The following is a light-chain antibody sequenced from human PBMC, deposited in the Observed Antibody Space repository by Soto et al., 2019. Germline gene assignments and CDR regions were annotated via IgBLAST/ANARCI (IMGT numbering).Light chain of an antibody. CDR1: SNDIGAYNY. CDR3: TSLVTIRFYV. J-gene: IGLJ1*01. CDR2: GVR. Sequence: QSVLTQPTSVSGAPGQSITSSCTGNSNDIGAYNYVSWYQQHPGKAPRLLIHGVRNRPSGISSRFSASKSGITASLTISGLQAEDVAAYYCTSLVTIRFYVFGPGTKATVL. V-gene: IGLV2-14*01.